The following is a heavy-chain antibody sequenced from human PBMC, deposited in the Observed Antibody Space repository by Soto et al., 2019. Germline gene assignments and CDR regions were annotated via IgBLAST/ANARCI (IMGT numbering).Heavy chain of an antibody. V-gene: IGHV3-7*05. Sequence: EMQLVEAGGGLVQPGGSLSLSCAASGFTFGNYWMPCVRQAPGKGLEWVANIKGDGSAKSYLDSVRGRFSVSRDNDENSLCMQMNILRAEDTALYYCARAVSAGRSGYDVDAFDIWGKGTMVNVS. CDR3: ARAVSAGRSGYDVDAFDI. J-gene: IGHJ3*02. CDR1: GFTFGNYW. D-gene: IGHD3-10*01. CDR2: IKGDGSAK.